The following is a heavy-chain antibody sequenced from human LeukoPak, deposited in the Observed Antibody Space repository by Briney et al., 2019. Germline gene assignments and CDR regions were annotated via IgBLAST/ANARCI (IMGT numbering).Heavy chain of an antibody. V-gene: IGHV6-1*01. Sequence: SQTLSLTCAISGVSVSSNSAAWSWIRQSPSRGLEWLGRTYYRSKWYNDYAVSVKSRITIKPDTSKNQFSLQLNSVTPEDTAVYYCAKLGDSSTWGQGTLVTVSS. CDR2: TYYRSKWYN. CDR1: GVSVSSNSAA. D-gene: IGHD6-19*01. CDR3: AKLGDSST. J-gene: IGHJ5*02.